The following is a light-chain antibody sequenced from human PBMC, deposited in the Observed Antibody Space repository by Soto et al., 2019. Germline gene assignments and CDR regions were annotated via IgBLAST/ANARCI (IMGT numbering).Light chain of an antibody. CDR2: AAS. V-gene: IGKV1-9*01. J-gene: IGKJ5*01. Sequence: DMHVTQSPCFRSSSEGDRVTITCRASQGISSYLAWYQQKPGKAPKLLMYAASTLQRGVPSRFSGSGSGTEFTLAISSLQPEDFATYYCQQFNDYPITFGQGTRLEIK. CDR1: QGISSY. CDR3: QQFNDYPIT.